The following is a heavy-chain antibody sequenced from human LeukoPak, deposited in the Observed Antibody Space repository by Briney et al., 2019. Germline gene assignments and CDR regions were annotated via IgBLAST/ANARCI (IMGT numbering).Heavy chain of an antibody. CDR3: ARGRAGYYDSSGFKSIAFDI. CDR2: IYYSGST. D-gene: IGHD3-22*01. V-gene: IGHV4-59*01. CDR1: GVTISSYY. Sequence: SETLCLTCTVSGVTISSYYWSWIRQPPGKGLEWIGYIYYSGSTNYNPSLKSRVTISVDTSKNQSSLKLSSGTAADSAVYYCARGRAGYYDSSGFKSIAFDIWGQGTMVTVSS. J-gene: IGHJ3*02.